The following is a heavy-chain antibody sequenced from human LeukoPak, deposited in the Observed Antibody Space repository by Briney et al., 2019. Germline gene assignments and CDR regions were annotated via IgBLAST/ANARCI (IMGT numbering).Heavy chain of an antibody. Sequence: GGSLRLSCVVSGFTFSGYSMNWVRQAPGKGLEWVSYISGSGSTIFYADSMKGRFTVSRDNAKNSLYLQMDSLRDGDTAVYYCTRGRPGHYYDYWGQGTRVTVSS. CDR3: TRGRPGHYYDY. J-gene: IGHJ4*02. CDR2: ISGSGSTI. D-gene: IGHD6-6*01. V-gene: IGHV3-48*02. CDR1: GFTFSGYS.